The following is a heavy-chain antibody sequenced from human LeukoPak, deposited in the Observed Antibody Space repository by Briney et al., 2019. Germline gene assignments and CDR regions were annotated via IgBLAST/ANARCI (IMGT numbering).Heavy chain of an antibody. CDR3: ARGRGNYPFDY. CDR1: GGSISSSNW. V-gene: IGHV4-4*02. CDR2: INHSGST. Sequence: PSETLSLTCAVSGGSISSSNWCSWVRQSPGKGLEWIGEINHSGSTNYNPSLKSRVTISVDTSKNQFSLKLSSVTAADTAVYYCARGRGNYPFDYWGQGTLVTVSS. J-gene: IGHJ4*02. D-gene: IGHD1-26*01.